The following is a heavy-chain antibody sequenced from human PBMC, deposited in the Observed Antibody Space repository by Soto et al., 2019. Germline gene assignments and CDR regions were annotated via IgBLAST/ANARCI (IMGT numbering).Heavy chain of an antibody. CDR3: AGTSELAGYSWGFDY. J-gene: IGHJ4*02. V-gene: IGHV3-23*01. Sequence: GGSLRLSCSASVFTFSSYAMSWVRQAPGKGLEWVSAISGSGGSTYYADSVKGRFTISRDNSKNTLYLQMNSLRAEDTAVYYCAGTSELAGYSWGFDYWGKGTLVTGSS. D-gene: IGHD5-18*01. CDR2: ISGSGGST. CDR1: VFTFSSYA.